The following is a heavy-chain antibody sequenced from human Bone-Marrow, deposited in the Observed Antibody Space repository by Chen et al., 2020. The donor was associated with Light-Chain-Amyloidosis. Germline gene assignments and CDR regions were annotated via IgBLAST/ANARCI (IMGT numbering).Heavy chain of an antibody. CDR3: AKHRTGRGSPTWLDP. Sequence: EVQLLESGGDLAQPGGSLRLACAASGFTFSRFAMNWVRLAPGKGLEWVSTINDGGGSTYYVDSVKGRFTISRDNSKNILYLQMNSLRADDTAIYFCAKHRTGRGSPTWLDPWGQGTLVVVSS. V-gene: IGHV3-23*01. D-gene: IGHD1-1*01. CDR2: INDGGGST. J-gene: IGHJ5*02. CDR1: GFTFSRFA.